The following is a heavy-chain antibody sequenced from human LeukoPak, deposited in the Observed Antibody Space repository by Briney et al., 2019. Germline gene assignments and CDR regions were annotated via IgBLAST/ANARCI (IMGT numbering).Heavy chain of an antibody. Sequence: GGSLRLSCAASGFTFSNYWMSWVRQAPGKGLEWLANINQDGSEIYYVDSVKGRFTISRDNAKNSLYLQMNSLRAEDTAVYYCARDKKYAFDIWGQGTMVTVSS. J-gene: IGHJ3*02. CDR3: ARDKKYAFDI. CDR1: GFTFSNYW. CDR2: INQDGSEI. V-gene: IGHV3-7*01.